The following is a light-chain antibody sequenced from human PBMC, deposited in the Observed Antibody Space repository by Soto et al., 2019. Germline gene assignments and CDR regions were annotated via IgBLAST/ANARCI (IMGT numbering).Light chain of an antibody. CDR1: SSNIGAGYD. Sequence: QSLPPHPPSVSWAPGHRGTISCTGSSSNIGAGYDVHWYQQLPGTAPKLLIYDNNNRPSGVPDRFSGSKSGTSASLAITGLQAEDEADYYCQSYDRSLSGNVFGTGTKVTVL. J-gene: IGLJ1*01. V-gene: IGLV1-40*01. CDR2: DNN. CDR3: QSYDRSLSGNV.